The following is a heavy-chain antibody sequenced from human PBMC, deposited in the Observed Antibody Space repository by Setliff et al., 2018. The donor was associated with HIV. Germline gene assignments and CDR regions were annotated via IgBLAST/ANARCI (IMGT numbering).Heavy chain of an antibody. CDR1: GGSISSGGYY. V-gene: IGHV4-31*03. CDR2: IYYNGRT. CDR3: VRERRRSPLSYGLDV. J-gene: IGHJ6*02. Sequence: SETLSLTCSVSGGSISSGGYYWNWIRQYPVKGLEWIGHIYYNGRTLFNPALGTRLNMSVDTSENQFSLHLNSVTAADTAVYYCVRERRRSPLSYGLDVWGQGTTVTVS.